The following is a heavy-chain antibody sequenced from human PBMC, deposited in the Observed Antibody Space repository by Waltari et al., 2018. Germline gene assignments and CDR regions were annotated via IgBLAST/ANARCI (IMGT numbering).Heavy chain of an antibody. D-gene: IGHD3-3*01. Sequence: QVQLQESGPGLVKPSETLSLTCTVSGYSISSGYYWGWIRKPPGKGLGWIGSIYHIWGTNYNPSLMSRVTISVDTSKNQFSLKLSSVTAADTAVYYCARVLVGFWSGPPDHWGQGTLVTVSS. V-gene: IGHV4-38-2*02. CDR3: ARVLVGFWSGPPDH. CDR2: IYHIWGT. CDR1: GYSISSGYY. J-gene: IGHJ4*02.